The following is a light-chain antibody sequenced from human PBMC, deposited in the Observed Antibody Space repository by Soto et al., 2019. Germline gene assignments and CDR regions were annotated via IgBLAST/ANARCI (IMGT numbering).Light chain of an antibody. CDR2: GAS. Sequence: EIVLTQSPGTLSLSPGDIATLSCRASQSVSSNFLAWYQQKPGQAPRLLISGASNRATGIPDRFSGSGSGTDVTLTISRLEPEEFAGYYCQQYGSSPRTFGQGTKVDI. V-gene: IGKV3-20*01. CDR3: QQYGSSPRT. CDR1: QSVSSNF. J-gene: IGKJ1*01.